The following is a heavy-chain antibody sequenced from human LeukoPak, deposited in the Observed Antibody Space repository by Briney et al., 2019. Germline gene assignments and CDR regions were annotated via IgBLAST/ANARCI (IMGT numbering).Heavy chain of an antibody. CDR3: ARVFSGNYYSGFDY. D-gene: IGHD3-10*01. CDR1: GFIFTTYS. V-gene: IGHV3-21*01. Sequence: GGSLRLSCAASGFIFTTYSVNWVRQAPGKGLEWVSSISSSSTYISYADSVEGRFTTSRDNAKNSLYLQMNSLRAEDTALYYCARVFSGNYYSGFDYWGQGTLVTVSS. CDR2: ISSSSTYI. J-gene: IGHJ4*02.